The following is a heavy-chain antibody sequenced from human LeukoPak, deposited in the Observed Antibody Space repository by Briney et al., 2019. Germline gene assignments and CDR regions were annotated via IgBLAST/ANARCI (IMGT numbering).Heavy chain of an antibody. CDR1: GYTFTSYD. Sequence: ASVKIPRKASGYTFTSYDINWVRQAPGQGLEWVGWITHYNGNTNHAQKSQGRVTMTTDTSTSTAYMELRSLGSDDTAIYYCARSGESVSLAAFDIWGQGTMVTVSS. CDR2: ITHYNGNT. V-gene: IGHV1-18*01. CDR3: ARSGESVSLAAFDI. J-gene: IGHJ3*02. D-gene: IGHD4-17*01.